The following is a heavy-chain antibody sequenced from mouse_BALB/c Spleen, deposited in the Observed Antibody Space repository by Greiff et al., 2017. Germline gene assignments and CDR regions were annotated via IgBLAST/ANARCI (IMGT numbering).Heavy chain of an antibody. CDR1: GYTFTSYW. V-gene: IGHV1S81*02. CDR2: INPSNGRT. Sequence: VQLQQPGAELVKPGASVKLSCKASGYTFTSYWMHWVKQRPGQGLEWIGEINPSNGRTNYNEKFKSKATLTVDKSSSTAYMQLSSLTSEDSAVYYCARSLRAYWGQGTLVTVSA. J-gene: IGHJ3*01. CDR3: ARSLRAY.